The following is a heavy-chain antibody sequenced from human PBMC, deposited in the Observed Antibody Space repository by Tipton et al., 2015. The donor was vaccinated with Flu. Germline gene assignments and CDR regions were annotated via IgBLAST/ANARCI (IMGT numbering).Heavy chain of an antibody. D-gene: IGHD2-2*01. J-gene: IGHJ4*02. Sequence: QLVQSGAEVKKPGASVKVSCKASGYTFTSYGISWVRQAPGQGLEWMGWISAYNGNTNYAQKLQGRVTMTTDTSTSTAYMELRSLRSDDTAVYYCARVFGGDIVVVPAAPDFDYWGQGTLVTVSS. CDR2: ISAYNGNT. CDR3: ARVFGGDIVVVPAAPDFDY. V-gene: IGHV1-18*04. CDR1: GYTFTSYG.